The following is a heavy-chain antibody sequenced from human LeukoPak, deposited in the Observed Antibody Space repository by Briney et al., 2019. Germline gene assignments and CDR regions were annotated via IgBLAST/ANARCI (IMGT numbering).Heavy chain of an antibody. CDR1: GFTFTNYS. V-gene: IGHV3-21*01. Sequence: KTGGSLRLSCAASGFTFTNYSMNWARQAPGKGLEWVSSISTTSTYIYYADSLKGRFTISRDNAKNSLYLQMNSLRAEDTAVYYCARGPGGGSYIRFDYWGQGTLVTVSS. CDR3: ARGPGGGSYIRFDY. J-gene: IGHJ4*02. D-gene: IGHD1-26*01. CDR2: ISTTSTYI.